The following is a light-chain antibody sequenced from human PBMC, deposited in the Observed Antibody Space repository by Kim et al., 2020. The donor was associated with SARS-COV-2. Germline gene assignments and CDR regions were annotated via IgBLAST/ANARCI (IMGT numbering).Light chain of an antibody. CDR3: QQNDDFPIT. CDR2: DVS. CDR1: QVIKKF. J-gene: IGKJ5*01. V-gene: IGKV1-33*01. Sequence: ASVEDRVTITCQATQVIKKFLNWYQQRPGKAPKLLIYDVSTLQTGVPSRFSGSGYGTEFTLTISSLQPEDFATYYCQQNDDFPITFGQGTRLEIK.